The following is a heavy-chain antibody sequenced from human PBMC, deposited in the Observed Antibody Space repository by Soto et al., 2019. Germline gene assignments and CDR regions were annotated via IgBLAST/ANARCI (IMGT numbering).Heavy chain of an antibody. Sequence: SETLSLTCTVSGGSISSYYWSWIRQPPGKGLEWIGYIYYSGSTNYNPSLKSRVTISVDTSKNQFSLKLSSVTAADTAVYYCAGASGYYLYYFDYWGQGTLVTVSS. V-gene: IGHV4-59*01. D-gene: IGHD3-22*01. CDR2: IYYSGST. CDR3: AGASGYYLYYFDY. J-gene: IGHJ4*02. CDR1: GGSISSYY.